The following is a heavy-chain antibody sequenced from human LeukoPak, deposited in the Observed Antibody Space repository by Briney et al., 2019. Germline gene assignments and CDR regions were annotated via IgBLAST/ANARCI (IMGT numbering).Heavy chain of an antibody. CDR3: ARKVAVAMDLDY. D-gene: IGHD5-18*01. V-gene: IGHV3-23*01. J-gene: IGHJ4*02. CDR2: ITGAGSST. Sequence: GGSLRLSCAASGFTFKSYGMTWVRQVPGKGVEGVSSITGAGSSTKYADSVSGRFTISRDNSKNTLSLQMTGLRAEDTAVYYCARKVAVAMDLDYWGQGTLVTVSS. CDR1: GFTFKSYG.